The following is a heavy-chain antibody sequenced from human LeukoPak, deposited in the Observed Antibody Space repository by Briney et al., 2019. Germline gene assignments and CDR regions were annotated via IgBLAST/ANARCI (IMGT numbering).Heavy chain of an antibody. Sequence: GGSPRLSCAASGFTFSNYGMRWVCQAPGKGLEWVSGISDSGDSTYYADSVKGRFTISRDNSDNTLFLQMNSLRAEDTAVYFCARDYYGSGTYYTPPQASGYWGQGTLVTVSS. V-gene: IGHV3-23*01. J-gene: IGHJ4*02. CDR3: ARDYYGSGTYYTPPQASGY. CDR1: GFTFSNYG. CDR2: ISDSGDST. D-gene: IGHD3-10*01.